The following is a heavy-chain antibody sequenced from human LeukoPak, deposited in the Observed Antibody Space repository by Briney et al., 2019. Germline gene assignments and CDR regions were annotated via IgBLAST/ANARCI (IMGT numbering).Heavy chain of an antibody. V-gene: IGHV3-73*01. J-gene: IGHJ4*02. CDR2: IRTKPNSYTT. Sequence: GGSLRPSCAASGFDSSDFYLHWVRQASGRGLEWVGLIRTKPNSYTTVYAASVKGRFTISRDDSKNTAYLQMNSLKAEDTAVYYCTRQHCSGGTCSYVGYWGQGTLVTVSS. CDR1: GFDSSDFY. CDR3: TRQHCSGGTCSYVGY. D-gene: IGHD2-15*01.